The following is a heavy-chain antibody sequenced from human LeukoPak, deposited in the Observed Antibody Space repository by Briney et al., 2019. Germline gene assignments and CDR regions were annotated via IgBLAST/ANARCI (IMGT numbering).Heavy chain of an antibody. V-gene: IGHV1-46*01. CDR3: ARDAGYCSSTSCYGGSWFDP. Sequence: GASVKVSCKASGYTFTSYYMHWVRQAPGQGLEWMGIINPSGGSTSYAQKFQGRVTMTRDTSTSTVYMKLSSLRSEDTAVYYCARDAGYCSSTSCYGGSWFDPWGQGTLVTVSS. CDR1: GYTFTSYY. CDR2: INPSGGST. D-gene: IGHD2-2*01. J-gene: IGHJ5*02.